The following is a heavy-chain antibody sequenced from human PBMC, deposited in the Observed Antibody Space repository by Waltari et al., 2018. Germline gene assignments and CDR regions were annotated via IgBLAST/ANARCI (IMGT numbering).Heavy chain of an antibody. V-gene: IGHV3-21*01. CDR2: ITSSSTYI. CDR3: ARSYCSGGSCYSGDLVDF. CDR1: GFTFSSYI. J-gene: IGHJ4*02. D-gene: IGHD2-15*01. Sequence: EVQLVESGGGLVKPGGSLRLSCAASGFTFSSYIMNWVRQAPGKGLEWVSSITSSSTYIYYADSVKGRFTIARDNAKNSLYLQMNSLRAEDTAVYYCARSYCSGGSCYSGDLVDFWGQGTLVTVSS.